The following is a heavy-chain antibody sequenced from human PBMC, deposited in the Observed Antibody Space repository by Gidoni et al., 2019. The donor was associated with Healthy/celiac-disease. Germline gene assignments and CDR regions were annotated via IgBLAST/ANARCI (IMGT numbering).Heavy chain of an antibody. CDR1: GGTFSSYA. J-gene: IGHJ6*02. V-gene: IGHV1-69*01. D-gene: IGHD2-21*02. CDR2: IIPIFVTA. Sequence: QVQLVQSGAEVTKPGSSVKVSCKASGGTFSSYASSWVRQAPGEGLGWMGGIIPIFVTANYAQKFQGRVTISADESTSTAYMELSSLRSEDTAVDYCARLAVVTPKYYDDHGMDVGGQGTTVTVSS. CDR3: ARLAVVTPKYYDDHGMDV.